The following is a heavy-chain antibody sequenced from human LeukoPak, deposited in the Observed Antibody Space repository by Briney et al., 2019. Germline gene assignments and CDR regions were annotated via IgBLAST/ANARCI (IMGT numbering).Heavy chain of an antibody. J-gene: IGHJ5*02. Sequence: PSETLSLTCTVSGASISLYYWGWIRQPPGKGLEWIGTFYYSGSTYYNPSLKSRVSISVDTSKNQFSLNQSSVTAADTAVYYCARHIGRSGGVGWFDPWGQGTLVTVSS. CDR2: FYYSGST. CDR3: ARHIGRSGGVGWFDP. D-gene: IGHD1-14*01. V-gene: IGHV4-39*01. CDR1: GASISLYY.